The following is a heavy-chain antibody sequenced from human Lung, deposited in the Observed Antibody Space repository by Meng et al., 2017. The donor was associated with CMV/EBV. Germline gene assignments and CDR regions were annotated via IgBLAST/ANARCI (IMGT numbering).Heavy chain of an antibody. D-gene: IGHD6-6*01. CDR1: GYTFTGYY. J-gene: IGHJ4*01. V-gene: IGHV1-2*02. CDR2: INPDRGGT. Sequence: ASXXVSXKASGYTFTGYYIHWVRQAPGQGLVWMGWINPDRGGTDYPQKFQGRVTMTRDTSISTAYMELTRLTSDDTAVYYCAKAAYSSFARWGYYFDNWGQGXLVTVSS. CDR3: AKAAYSSFARWGYYFDN.